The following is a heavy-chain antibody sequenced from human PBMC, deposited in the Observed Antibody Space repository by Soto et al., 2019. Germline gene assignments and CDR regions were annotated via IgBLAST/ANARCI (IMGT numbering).Heavy chain of an antibody. CDR3: ARGKGSRGRVTGTTSQSRAFDI. V-gene: IGHV4-34*01. J-gene: IGHJ3*02. D-gene: IGHD1-7*01. CDR2: INHSGST. Sequence: SETLSLTCAVYGGSFSGYCWSWIRQPPGKGLEWIGEINHSGSTNYNPSLKSRVTISVDTSKNQFSLKLSSVTAADTAVYYCARGKGSRGRVTGTTSQSRAFDIWGQGTMVTVSS. CDR1: GGSFSGYC.